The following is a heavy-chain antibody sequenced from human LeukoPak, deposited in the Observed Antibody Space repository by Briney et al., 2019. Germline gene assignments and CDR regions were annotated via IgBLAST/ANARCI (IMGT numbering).Heavy chain of an antibody. CDR2: MNPNSGNT. CDR3: ARGRTVRIAAAAYPLSY. D-gene: IGHD6-13*01. CDR1: GYTFTSYD. V-gene: IGHV1-8*01. Sequence: ASVKVSCKASGYTFTSYDINWVRQATGQGLEWMGWMNPNSGNTGYAQKFQGRVTMTRNTSISTAYMELSSLRSEDTAVYYCARGRTVRIAAAAYPLSYWGQGTLVTVSS. J-gene: IGHJ4*02.